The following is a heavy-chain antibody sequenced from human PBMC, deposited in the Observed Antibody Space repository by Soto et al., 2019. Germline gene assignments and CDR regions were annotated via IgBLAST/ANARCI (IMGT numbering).Heavy chain of an antibody. CDR2: ISGSGRNT. D-gene: IGHD6-13*01. J-gene: IGHJ4*02. Sequence: GGSLRLSCVTSGFIFSSNGMSWVRQAPGKGLDWVSGISGSGRNTYYADSVKGRFTISRDNSKNTLFLQMNSLRAEDTAVYYCAKNGLSNSPAAIDSWGQGTLVTVSS. CDR1: GFIFSSNG. V-gene: IGHV3-23*01. CDR3: AKNGLSNSPAAIDS.